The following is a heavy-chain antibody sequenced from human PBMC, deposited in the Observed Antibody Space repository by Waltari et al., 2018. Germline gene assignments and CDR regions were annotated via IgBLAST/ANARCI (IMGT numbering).Heavy chain of an antibody. CDR2: IYMSGST. CDR1: GDSLSRGRYS. D-gene: IGHD2-8*01. CDR3: ASNRLIAPGVFDS. V-gene: IGHV4-61*02. Sequence: QVQLQESGPGLVKPSQTLSLTCTVFGDSLSRGRYSWSWMRQPAGKGLEWLGRIYMSGSTNYNPSLRGRVTLSEDTSKNQFSLRLTSVTAADTAVYYCASNRLIAPGVFDSWGQGTLVTVSS. J-gene: IGHJ4*02.